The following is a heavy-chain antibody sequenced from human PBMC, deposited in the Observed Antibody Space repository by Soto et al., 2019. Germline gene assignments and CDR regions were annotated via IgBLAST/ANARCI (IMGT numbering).Heavy chain of an antibody. Sequence: QIQVVQSGDEVKQPGASVTVSCKASGYTFTSYGINWVRKAPGHGLEWVGWVSGYNGDTYYAQKFQDRVTMTKDGGTTTPTRELRGVGSGDWAVYSCGRAKYGELTPFWGQETRVSV. CDR3: GRAKYGELTPF. D-gene: IGHD4-17*01. CDR1: GYTFTSYG. J-gene: IGHJ4*02. V-gene: IGHV1-18*01. CDR2: VSGYNGDT.